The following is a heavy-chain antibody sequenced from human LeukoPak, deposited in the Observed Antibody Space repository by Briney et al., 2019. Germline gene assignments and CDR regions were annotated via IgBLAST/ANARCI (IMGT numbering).Heavy chain of an antibody. CDR2: ISYDGSNK. D-gene: IGHD2/OR15-2a*01. CDR1: GFTFSSYG. CDR3: TTVQLSSFHY. V-gene: IGHV3-30*19. Sequence: PGGSLRLSCAASGFTFSSYGMHWVRQAPGKGLEWVAVISYDGSNKYYADSVKGRFTISRDNSKNTLYLQMNSLRAEDTAVYYCTTVQLSSFHYWGQGTLVTVSS. J-gene: IGHJ4*02.